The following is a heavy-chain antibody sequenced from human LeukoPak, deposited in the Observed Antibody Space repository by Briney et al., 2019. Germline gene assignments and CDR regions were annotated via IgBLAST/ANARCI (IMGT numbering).Heavy chain of an antibody. D-gene: IGHD4-17*01. Sequence: GGSLRLSCAASGFNFDDYAMHWVRQAPGEGLEWVSLISGDGHSTYYADSVKGRFTISRDNAKNSLYLQMNSLRAEDTAVYYCARAIVGAYGDFFDYWGQGTLVTVSS. CDR3: ARAIVGAYGDFFDY. V-gene: IGHV3-43*02. CDR1: GFNFDDYA. J-gene: IGHJ4*02. CDR2: ISGDGHST.